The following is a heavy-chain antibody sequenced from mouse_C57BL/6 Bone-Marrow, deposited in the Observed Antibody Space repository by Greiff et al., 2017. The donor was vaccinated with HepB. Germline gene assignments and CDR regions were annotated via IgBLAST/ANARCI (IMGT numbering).Heavy chain of an antibody. CDR2: IDPEDGDT. CDR1: GFNIKDYY. CDR3: TNYYGSSYVDY. V-gene: IGHV14-1*01. J-gene: IGHJ2*01. Sequence: EVQLQQSGAELVRPGASVKLSCTASGFNIKDYYMHWVKQRPEQGLEWIGRIDPEDGDTEYAPKFQGKATMTADTSSNTAYLQLSSLTSEDTAVYYCTNYYGSSYVDYWGQGTTLTVSS. D-gene: IGHD1-1*01.